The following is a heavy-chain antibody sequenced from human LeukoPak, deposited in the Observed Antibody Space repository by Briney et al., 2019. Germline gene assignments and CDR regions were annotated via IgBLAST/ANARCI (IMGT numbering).Heavy chain of an antibody. CDR3: ARGPTIVDY. CDR1: GFTFSDYY. D-gene: IGHD3-10*01. CDR2: TRTSSSSYT. Sequence: RGSLRLSCAASGFTFSDYYMSWIRQAPGKGLEWVSYTRTSSSSYTNYADSVKGRFTISRDNAENSLYLQMNSLRAEDTAVYYCARGPTIVDYWGQGTLVTVSS. J-gene: IGHJ4*02. V-gene: IGHV3-11*05.